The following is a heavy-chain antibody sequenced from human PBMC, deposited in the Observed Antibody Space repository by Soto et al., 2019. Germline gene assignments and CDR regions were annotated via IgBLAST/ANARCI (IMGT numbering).Heavy chain of an antibody. J-gene: IGHJ5*02. CDR3: ARDLRPRDCTNGVCYINWFDP. CDR1: GYTFTSYY. CDR2: INPSGGST. V-gene: IGHV1-46*01. Sequence: ASVKVSCKASGYTFTSYYMHWVRQAPGQGLEWMGIINPSGGSTSYAQKFQGRVTMTRDTSTSTVYMELSSLRSEDTAVYYCARDLRPRDCTNGVCYINWFDPWGQGTLVTVSS. D-gene: IGHD2-8*01.